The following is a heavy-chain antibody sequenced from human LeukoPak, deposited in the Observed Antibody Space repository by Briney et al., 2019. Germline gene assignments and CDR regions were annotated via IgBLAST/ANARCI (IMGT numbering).Heavy chain of an antibody. CDR2: ISSNGGST. Sequence: GGSLRLSCAASGFTFSSYAMHWVRQAPGKGLEYVSAISSNGGSTYYANSVKGRFTISRDNSKNTLYLQMGSLRAEDMAVYYCARVGHDYGDYVFIYWGQGTLVPVSS. J-gene: IGHJ4*02. D-gene: IGHD4-17*01. V-gene: IGHV3-64*01. CDR3: ARVGHDYGDYVFIY. CDR1: GFTFSSYA.